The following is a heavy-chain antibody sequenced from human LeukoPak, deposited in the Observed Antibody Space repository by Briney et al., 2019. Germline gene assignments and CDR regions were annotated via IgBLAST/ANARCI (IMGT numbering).Heavy chain of an antibody. Sequence: PSETLSLTCTVSGGSISRSNYYWVWIRQPPGKGLEWIGYIYYSGSTNYNPSLKSRVTISVDTSKNQFSLKLSSVTAAGTAVYFCARSHYYDTGMDVWGQGTTVTVSS. CDR3: ARSHYYDTGMDV. V-gene: IGHV4-61*05. J-gene: IGHJ6*02. CDR1: GGSISRSNYY. CDR2: IYYSGST. D-gene: IGHD3-22*01.